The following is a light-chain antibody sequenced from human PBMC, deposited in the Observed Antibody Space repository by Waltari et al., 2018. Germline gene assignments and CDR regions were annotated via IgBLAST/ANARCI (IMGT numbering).Light chain of an antibody. J-gene: IGKJ3*01. Sequence: DIQMTQSPSSLSASVGDRVTITCRASQSISSYLNWYQQKPGKAPKLLIYAASSLQSGVPSRFSGSGSGTDFTLTISSLQPEDFATYYCQHSYSTPFIFG. CDR2: AAS. CDR3: QHSYSTPFI. CDR1: QSISSY. V-gene: IGKV1-39*01.